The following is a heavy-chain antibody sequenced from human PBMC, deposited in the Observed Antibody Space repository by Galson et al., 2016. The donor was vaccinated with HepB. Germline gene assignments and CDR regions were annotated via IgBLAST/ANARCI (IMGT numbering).Heavy chain of an antibody. CDR1: GFSHSTTGEA. CDR2: IHWNDDK. CDR3: AHRRSGYCNTVNCLYFDY. Sequence: PALVNPTQTLTLTCTFSGFSHSTTGEAVGWTRQPPGKALEWLALIHWNDDKRYSPSLKSRLTITKDTSKNQVVLTVTNMDPVDTATYFCAHRRSGYCNTVNCLYFDYWGQGTLATVSS. D-gene: IGHD2-15*01. V-gene: IGHV2-5*01. J-gene: IGHJ4*02.